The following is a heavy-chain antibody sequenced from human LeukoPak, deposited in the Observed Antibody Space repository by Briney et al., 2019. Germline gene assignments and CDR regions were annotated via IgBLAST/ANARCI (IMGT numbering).Heavy chain of an antibody. CDR2: ISYDGSNK. CDR3: AKGDCGGDCFPLG. Sequence: PGRSLRLSCAASGFTFSSYGMHWVRQAPGKGLEWVAVISYDGSNKYYADSVKGRFTISRDNSKNTLYLQMNSLRAEDTAVYYCAKGDCGGDCFPLGWGQGTLVTVSS. J-gene: IGHJ4*02. CDR1: GFTFSSYG. D-gene: IGHD2-21*02. V-gene: IGHV3-30*18.